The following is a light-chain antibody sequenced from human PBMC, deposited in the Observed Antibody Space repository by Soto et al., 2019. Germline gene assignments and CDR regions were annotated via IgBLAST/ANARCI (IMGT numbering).Light chain of an antibody. Sequence: EIVLTQSPGTLSLSPGERATLSCRASQSVSSNYFAWYQQKPGQAPRLLIYGASSRATGIPVRFTGSGSGTDFTLTISRLEPGDSSVYYCQQYGTSPKTFGQGTKVE. CDR2: GAS. V-gene: IGKV3-20*01. CDR1: QSVSSNY. J-gene: IGKJ1*01. CDR3: QQYGTSPKT.